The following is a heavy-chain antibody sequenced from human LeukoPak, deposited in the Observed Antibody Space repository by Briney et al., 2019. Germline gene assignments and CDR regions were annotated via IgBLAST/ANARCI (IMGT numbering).Heavy chain of an antibody. D-gene: IGHD3-10*01. V-gene: IGHV3-23*01. CDR3: AKDIFKVHGSGSYPYY. Sequence: PGRSLRLSCAASGFTFSSYAMSWVRQAPGKGLEWVSAISGSGGSTYYADSVKGRFTISRDNSKNTLYLQMNSLRAEDTAVYYCAKDIFKVHGSGSYPYYWGQGTLVTVSS. CDR2: ISGSGGST. CDR1: GFTFSSYA. J-gene: IGHJ4*02.